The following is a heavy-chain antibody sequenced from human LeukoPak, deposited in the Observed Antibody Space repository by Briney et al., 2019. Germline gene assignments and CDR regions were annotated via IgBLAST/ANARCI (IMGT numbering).Heavy chain of an antibody. J-gene: IGHJ5*02. Sequence: GSSVKVSCKASGGTFSSYAISWVRQAPGQGLEWMGGIIPIFGTANYAQKFQGRVTITTDESTSTAYMELSSLRSEDTAVYYCARGGGGYCSSTSCYNWFDPWGQGTLVTVSS. D-gene: IGHD2-2*02. CDR2: IIPIFGTA. CDR3: ARGGGGYCSSTSCYNWFDP. V-gene: IGHV1-69*05. CDR1: GGTFSSYA.